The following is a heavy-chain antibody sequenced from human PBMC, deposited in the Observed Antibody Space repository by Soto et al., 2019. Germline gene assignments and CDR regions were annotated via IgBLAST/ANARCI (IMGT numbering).Heavy chain of an antibody. J-gene: IGHJ6*02. CDR1: GYTFTGYY. Sequence: ASVKVSCKASGYTFTGYYMHWVRQAPGQGLEWMGWINPNSGGTNYAQKFQSWVTMTRDTSISTAYMELSRLRSDDTAVYYCAIAVEMGATSLGETYYYYYGMDVWGQGTTVTVSS. D-gene: IGHD1-26*01. V-gene: IGHV1-2*04. CDR2: INPNSGGT. CDR3: AIAVEMGATSLGETYYYYYGMDV.